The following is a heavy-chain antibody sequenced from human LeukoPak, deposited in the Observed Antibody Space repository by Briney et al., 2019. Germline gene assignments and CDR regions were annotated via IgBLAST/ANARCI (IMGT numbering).Heavy chain of an antibody. CDR2: IYYSGTT. D-gene: IGHD3-16*02. V-gene: IGHV4-30-4*01. CDR1: GGSISSGDYY. Sequence: NPSETLSLTCTVSGGSISSGDYYWSWIRQPPGKGLEWIGYIYYSGTTYYNPSLKSRITISVDTSKNRFSLRLSSVTAADTAVYYCASFYQAHYFDYWGQGTLVTVSS. CDR3: ASFYQAHYFDY. J-gene: IGHJ4*02.